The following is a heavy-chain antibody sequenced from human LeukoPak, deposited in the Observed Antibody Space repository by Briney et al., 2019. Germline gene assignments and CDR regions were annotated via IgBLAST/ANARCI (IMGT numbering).Heavy chain of an antibody. D-gene: IGHD5-18*01. V-gene: IGHV4-59*01. CDR1: GGSISGYY. CDR2: IYYSGST. Sequence: SETLSLTCTVSGGSISGYYWSWIRQPPGKGLEWIGYIYYSGSTNYNPSLKSRVTISVDTSKNQFSLKVSSVTAADTAVYYCARVTIGYSYGNFDYWGQGTLVTVSS. CDR3: ARVTIGYSYGNFDY. J-gene: IGHJ4*02.